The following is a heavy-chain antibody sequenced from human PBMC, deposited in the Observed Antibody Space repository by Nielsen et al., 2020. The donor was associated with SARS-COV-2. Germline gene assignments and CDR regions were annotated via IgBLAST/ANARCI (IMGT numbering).Heavy chain of an antibody. CDR3: ASPDY. V-gene: IGHV3-21*01. CDR2: ISISSSSF. J-gene: IGHJ4*02. CDR1: GFTFSSYS. Sequence: GESLKISCAASGFTFSSYSMNWVRQAPGKGLEWVSSISISSSSFYYTDSVRGRFTISRDNAKSSLYLQLTSLRAEDTAVYYCASPDYWGQGTLVTVSS.